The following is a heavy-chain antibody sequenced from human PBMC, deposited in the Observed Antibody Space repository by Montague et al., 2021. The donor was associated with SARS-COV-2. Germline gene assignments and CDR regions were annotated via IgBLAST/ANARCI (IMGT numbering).Heavy chain of an antibody. V-gene: IGHV4-59*01. CDR2: IYYSGST. D-gene: IGHD5-18*01. J-gene: IGHJ3*02. CDR3: ARGSYGRDDFDM. CDR1: GGSIISSYY. Sequence: SETLSLTCTFSGGSIISSYYWSWIRQPPRKGLECIGYIYYSGSTNYNPSLKSRITISLDTSKNQSSLKLNSVTAADTAVYYCARGSYGRDDFDMWGQGTMVTVSS.